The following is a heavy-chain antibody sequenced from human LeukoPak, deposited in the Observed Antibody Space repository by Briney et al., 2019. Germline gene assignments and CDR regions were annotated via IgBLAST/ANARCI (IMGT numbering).Heavy chain of an antibody. CDR3: ARDRANWGIGDAFDI. V-gene: IGHV3-30*04. J-gene: IGHJ3*02. Sequence: GGSLRLSCAASGFTFSSYAMHWVRQAPGKGLEWVAVISYDGSNKYYADSVKGRFNISRENSKNTLYLQMNSLRAEDTAVYYCARDRANWGIGDAFDIWGQGTMVTVSS. CDR1: GFTFSSYA. CDR2: ISYDGSNK. D-gene: IGHD7-27*01.